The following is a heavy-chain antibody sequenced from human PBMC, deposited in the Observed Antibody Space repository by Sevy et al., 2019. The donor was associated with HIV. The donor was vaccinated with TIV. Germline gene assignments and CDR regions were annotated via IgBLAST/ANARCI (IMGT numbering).Heavy chain of an antibody. CDR2: IKQGGSEK. V-gene: IGHV3-7*01. CDR3: ARDKGRYSYGGPIDY. Sequence: GGSLRLSCAASGFTFSSYWMSWVRQAPGKGLEWVANIKQGGSEKYYVDSVKGRFTISRDNAKNSLYLQMNSLRAEDTAVYYCARDKGRYSYGGPIDYWGQGTLVTVSS. CDR1: GFTFSSYW. J-gene: IGHJ4*02. D-gene: IGHD5-18*01.